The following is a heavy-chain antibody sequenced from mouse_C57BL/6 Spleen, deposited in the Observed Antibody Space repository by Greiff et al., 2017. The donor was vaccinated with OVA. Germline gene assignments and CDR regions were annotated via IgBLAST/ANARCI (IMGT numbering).Heavy chain of an antibody. CDR1: GFNIKDYY. D-gene: IGHD2-4*01. CDR2: IDPEDGDT. V-gene: IGHV14-1*01. Sequence: VQLQQSGAELVRPGASVKLSCTASGFNIKDYYMHWVKQRPEQGLEWIGRIDPEDGDTEYAPKFQGKATMTADTSSNTAYLQLSSLTSEDTAVYYCTTGYDYGLAWFAYWGQGTLVTVSA. CDR3: TTGYDYGLAWFAY. J-gene: IGHJ3*01.